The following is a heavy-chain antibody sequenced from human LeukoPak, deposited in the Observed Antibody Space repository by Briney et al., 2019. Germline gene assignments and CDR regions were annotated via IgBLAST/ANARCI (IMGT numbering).Heavy chain of an antibody. Sequence: PGGSLRLSCAASGFSFSSYAMSWVRQAPGKGREWVSAISGSGGSTYYADYVKGRFTISRDNSKNTLYLQMNSLRAEDTAVYYCANSPWKVPTGYWGQGTLVTVSS. CDR2: ISGSGGST. V-gene: IGHV3-23*01. CDR1: GFSFSSYA. CDR3: ANSPWKVPTGY. D-gene: IGHD5-12*01. J-gene: IGHJ4*02.